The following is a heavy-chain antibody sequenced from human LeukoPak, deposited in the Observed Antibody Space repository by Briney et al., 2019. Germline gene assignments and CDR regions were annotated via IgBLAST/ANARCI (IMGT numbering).Heavy chain of an antibody. CDR1: GFSLSTSGMC. CDR3: ARDPYGSGSYYL. V-gene: IGHV2-70*11. Sequence: SGPTLVNPTQTLTLTCTFSGFSLSTSGMCVSWIRQPPGKALEWLARIDWDDDKYYSTSLKTRLTISKDTSKNQVVLTMTNMDPVDTATYYCARDPYGSGSYYLWGQGTLVTVSS. J-gene: IGHJ4*02. CDR2: IDWDDDK. D-gene: IGHD3-10*01.